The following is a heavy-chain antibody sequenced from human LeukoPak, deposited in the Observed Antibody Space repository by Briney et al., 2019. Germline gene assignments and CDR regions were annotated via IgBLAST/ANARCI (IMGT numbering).Heavy chain of an antibody. V-gene: IGHV1-69*04. J-gene: IGHJ3*02. CDR1: GGTFSSYA. Sequence: ASVKVSCKASGGTFSSYAISWVRQAPGQGLEWMGRIIPILGIANYAQKFQGRVTITADKSTSTAYMELSSLRSEDTAVYYCATDELGSSWTFDIWGQGTMVTVSS. D-gene: IGHD6-13*01. CDR2: IIPILGIA. CDR3: ATDELGSSWTFDI.